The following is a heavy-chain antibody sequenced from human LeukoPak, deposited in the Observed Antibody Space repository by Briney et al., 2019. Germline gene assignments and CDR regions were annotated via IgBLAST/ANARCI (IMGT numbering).Heavy chain of an antibody. CDR3: ARGSKAAPGTFDY. Sequence: SETLSLTCAVYGGSFSGYYWSWTRQPPGKGLEWIGEINHSGSTNYNPSLKSRVTISVDTSKNQFSLKLSSVTAADTAVYYCARGSKAAPGTFDYWGQGTLVTVSS. J-gene: IGHJ4*02. CDR2: INHSGST. CDR1: GGSFSGYY. D-gene: IGHD6-13*01. V-gene: IGHV4-34*01.